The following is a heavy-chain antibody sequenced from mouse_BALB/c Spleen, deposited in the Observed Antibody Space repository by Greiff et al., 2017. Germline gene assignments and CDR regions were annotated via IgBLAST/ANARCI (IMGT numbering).Heavy chain of an antibody. CDR3: ARDDYYD. J-gene: IGHJ3*01. CDR2: ISDGGSYT. CDR1: GFTFSDYY. Sequence: EVQVVESGGGLVKPGGSLKLSCAASGFTFSDYYMYWVRQTPEKRLEWVATISDGGSYTYYPDSVKGRFTISRDNAKNNLYLQMSSLKSEDTAMYYCARDDYYDWGQGTLVTVSA. V-gene: IGHV5-4*02. D-gene: IGHD2-1*01.